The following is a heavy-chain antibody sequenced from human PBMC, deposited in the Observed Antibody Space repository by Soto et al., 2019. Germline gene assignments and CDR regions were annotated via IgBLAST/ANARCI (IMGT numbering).Heavy chain of an antibody. CDR1: GYSFTSYW. CDR3: ARHAGYCSSTSCPYYYYGMDV. CDR2: IYPGDSDT. Sequence: GESLKISCRGSGYSFTSYWIGWVRQMPGKGLEWMGIIYPGDSDTRYSPSFQGQVTISADKSISTAYLQWSSLKASDTAMYYCARHAGYCSSTSCPYYYYGMDVWGQGTTVTVSS. D-gene: IGHD2-2*01. J-gene: IGHJ6*02. V-gene: IGHV5-51*01.